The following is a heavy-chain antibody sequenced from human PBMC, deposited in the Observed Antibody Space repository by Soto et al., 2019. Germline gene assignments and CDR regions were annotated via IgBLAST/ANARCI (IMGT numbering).Heavy chain of an antibody. J-gene: IGHJ4*02. Sequence: SVKVSCKASGGTFSSYAISWVRQAPGQGLEWMGGIIPIFGTANYAQKFQGRVTITADKSTSTAYMELSSLRSEDTAVYYCARDLLSSDSLLGGYYFDYWGQGTLVTVSS. CDR2: IIPIFGTA. V-gene: IGHV1-69*06. CDR3: ARDLLSSDSLLGGYYFDY. D-gene: IGHD6-19*01. CDR1: GGTFSSYA.